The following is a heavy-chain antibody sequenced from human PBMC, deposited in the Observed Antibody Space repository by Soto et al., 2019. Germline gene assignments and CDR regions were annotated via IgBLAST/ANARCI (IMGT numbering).Heavy chain of an antibody. J-gene: IGHJ6*02. Sequence: ASVKVSCKASGGTFSSYAISWVRQAPGQGLEWMGGIIPIFGTANYAQKFQGRVTITADESTSTAYMELSSLRSEDTAVYYCARDMGNYYGFGSYYRSGKNGMDVWGQGTMVTVSS. D-gene: IGHD3-10*01. CDR3: ARDMGNYYGFGSYYRSGKNGMDV. CDR1: GGTFSSYA. V-gene: IGHV1-69*13. CDR2: IIPIFGTA.